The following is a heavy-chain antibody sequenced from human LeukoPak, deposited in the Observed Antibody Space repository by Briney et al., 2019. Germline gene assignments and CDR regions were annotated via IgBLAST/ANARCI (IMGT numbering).Heavy chain of an antibody. CDR1: GSSISSDY. J-gene: IGHJ4*02. Sequence: SETLSLTCTASGSSISSDYWSWIRQPPGKGLEWIGYIYYSGSTNYNSSLKSRVTISVDTSKNHFSLRLTSVTAADTAVYFCARANAAMVFHYWGQGTLVTVSS. D-gene: IGHD5-18*01. V-gene: IGHV4-59*01. CDR2: IYYSGST. CDR3: ARANAAMVFHY.